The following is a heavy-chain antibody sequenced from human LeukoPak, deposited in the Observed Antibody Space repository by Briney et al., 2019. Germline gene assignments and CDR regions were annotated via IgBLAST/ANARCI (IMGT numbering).Heavy chain of an antibody. D-gene: IGHD3-22*01. J-gene: IGHJ4*02. V-gene: IGHV3-23*01. CDR1: GFTFSNYY. Sequence: TGGSLRLSCAASGFTFSNYYMSWVRQAPGKGLEWVSAISGSGGTTYYADSVKGRFTISRDNSKNTLFLQMNSLRAEDTAVYYCARVLPQDSSGQWTFDYWGQGTLVTVSS. CDR2: ISGSGGTT. CDR3: ARVLPQDSSGQWTFDY.